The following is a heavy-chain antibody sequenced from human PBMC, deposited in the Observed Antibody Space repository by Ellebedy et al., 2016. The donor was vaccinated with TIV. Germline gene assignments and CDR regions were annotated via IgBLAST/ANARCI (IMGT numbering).Heavy chain of an antibody. CDR2: ISSHNGNS. V-gene: IGHV1-18*04. D-gene: IGHD5-18*01. CDR1: SYTFIDYG. CDR3: ARTRYSSSWPDF. J-gene: IGHJ4*02. Sequence: AASVKVSCKASSYTFIDYGINWVRQAPGQGLEWVGYISSHNGNSNYGKNFEGRVTMTTDRPTATVFMELGSLRSDDTAMYYCARTRYSSSWPDFWGQGTLVTVSS.